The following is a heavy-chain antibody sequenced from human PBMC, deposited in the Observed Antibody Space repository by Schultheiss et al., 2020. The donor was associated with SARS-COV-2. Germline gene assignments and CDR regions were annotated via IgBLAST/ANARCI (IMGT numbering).Heavy chain of an antibody. J-gene: IGHJ5*02. Sequence: GGSLRLSCAASGFTFSSYAMHWVRQAPGKGLEWVAVISYDGSNKYYADSVKGRFTISRDNAKNSLYLQMISLRAEDTAVYYCARDTYHAGWQGPLDPWGQGTLVTVSS. CDR1: GFTFSSYA. CDR3: ARDTYHAGWQGPLDP. V-gene: IGHV3-30-3*01. CDR2: ISYDGSNK. D-gene: IGHD2-15*01.